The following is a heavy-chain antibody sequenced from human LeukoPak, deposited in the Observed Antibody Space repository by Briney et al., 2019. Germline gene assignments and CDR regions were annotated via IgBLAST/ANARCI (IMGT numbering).Heavy chain of an antibody. D-gene: IGHD5-18*01. Sequence: GGSLRLSCAASGFTFSNAWMSWVRQAPGKGLEWVGRIKSKTDGGTTDYAAPVKGRFTISRDDSKNTLYLQMNSLKTEDTAVYYCTTVGRGYSYGSPIDYWGQGTLVTVSS. V-gene: IGHV3-15*01. CDR1: GFTFSNAW. CDR3: TTVGRGYSYGSPIDY. CDR2: IKSKTDGGTT. J-gene: IGHJ4*02.